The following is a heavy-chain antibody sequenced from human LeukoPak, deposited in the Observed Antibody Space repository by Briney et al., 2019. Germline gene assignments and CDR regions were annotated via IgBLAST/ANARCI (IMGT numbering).Heavy chain of an antibody. Sequence: SVKVSCKASGGTFSSYAISWVRQAPGQGLEWMGGIIPIFGTANYAQKFQGRVTITADKSTSTAYMELRSLRSDDTAVYYCARDGVGATHYWGQGTLVTVSS. CDR1: GGTFSSYA. CDR3: ARDGVGATHY. V-gene: IGHV1-69*06. CDR2: IIPIFGTA. D-gene: IGHD1-26*01. J-gene: IGHJ4*02.